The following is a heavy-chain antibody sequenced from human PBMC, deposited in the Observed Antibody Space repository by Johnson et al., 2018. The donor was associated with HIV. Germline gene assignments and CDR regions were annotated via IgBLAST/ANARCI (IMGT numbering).Heavy chain of an antibody. CDR1: GFTFSSYD. J-gene: IGHJ3*02. CDR3: ARTGGGYDAFDI. Sequence: VKLVESGGGLVQPGGSLRLSCAASGFTFSSYDMHWVRQATGKGLEWVSAIGTAGDTYYPGSVKGRFTISRENAKNSLYLQMNSLRAEDTALYYCARTGGGYDAFDIWGQGTMVTVSS. V-gene: IGHV3-13*01. CDR2: IGTAGDT. D-gene: IGHD3-16*01.